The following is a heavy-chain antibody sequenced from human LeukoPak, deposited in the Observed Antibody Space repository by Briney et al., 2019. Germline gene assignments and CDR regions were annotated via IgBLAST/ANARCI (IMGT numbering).Heavy chain of an antibody. CDR1: GGSFSGYY. V-gene: IGHV4-34*01. CDR2: INHSGST. Sequence: SETLSLTCAVYGGSFSGYYWSWIRQPPGKGLEWIGEINHSGSTNYNPSLKSRVTISVDTSKNQFSLKLSSVTAADTAVYYCARGGRVVTAIDYWGRGTLVTVSS. J-gene: IGHJ4*02. D-gene: IGHD2-21*02. CDR3: ARGGRVVTAIDY.